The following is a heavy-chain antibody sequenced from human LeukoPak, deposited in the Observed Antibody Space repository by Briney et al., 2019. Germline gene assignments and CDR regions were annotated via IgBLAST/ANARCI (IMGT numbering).Heavy chain of an antibody. D-gene: IGHD6-13*01. V-gene: IGHV4-39*01. J-gene: IGHJ6*03. CDR3: ARGGYSSSLMDV. Sequence: SETLSLTCTVSGGSISSSDYYWGWIRQPPGKGLEWIGSIYYSGSTYYNPSLKSRVTISVDTSKSQFSLKLSSVTAADTAVYYCARGGYSSSLMDVWGKGTTVTVSS. CDR2: IYYSGST. CDR1: GGSISSSDYY.